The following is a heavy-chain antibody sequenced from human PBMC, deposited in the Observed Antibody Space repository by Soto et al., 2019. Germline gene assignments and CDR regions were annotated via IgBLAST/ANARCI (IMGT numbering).Heavy chain of an antibody. V-gene: IGHV4-30-2*01. D-gene: IGHD6-19*01. CDR2: IYHSGST. CDR1: GGSISSGGYS. Sequence: SETLPLTCAVSGGSISSGGYSWSWIRQPPGKGLEWIGYIYHSGSTYYNPSLKSRVTISVDRSKNQFSLKLSSVTAADTAVYFCARLYNSSDWTDSDFRGQGTRVTVSS. CDR3: ARLYNSSDWTDSDF. J-gene: IGHJ4*02.